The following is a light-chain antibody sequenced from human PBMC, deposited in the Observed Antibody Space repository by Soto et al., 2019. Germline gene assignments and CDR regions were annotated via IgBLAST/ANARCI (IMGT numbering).Light chain of an antibody. Sequence: DIVLTQSPATLSLSPGQRATLSCRASQNVTSYLTWYQQKPGQAPRLLIYDASNRATGIPARFSGSGSGTDFTLTISSLEPEDFAVYYCHQRTNWPPLTFGPGTKVDIK. CDR2: DAS. CDR1: QNVTSY. J-gene: IGKJ3*01. CDR3: HQRTNWPPLT. V-gene: IGKV3-11*01.